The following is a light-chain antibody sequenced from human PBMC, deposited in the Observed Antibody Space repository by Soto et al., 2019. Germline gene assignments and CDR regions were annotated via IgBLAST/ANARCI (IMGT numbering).Light chain of an antibody. CDR2: LGS. CDR3: MQALQTHRT. CDR1: QSLLHSNGYNY. V-gene: IGKV2-28*01. J-gene: IGKJ3*01. Sequence: DIVMTQSPLSLPVTPGEPASISCRSSQSLLHSNGYNYLDWYLQKPGQSPQLLIYLGSNRASVVPDRYSGRGSGTDFTLKISRVDAEDVVVYYYMQALQTHRTFGPGTKVDIK.